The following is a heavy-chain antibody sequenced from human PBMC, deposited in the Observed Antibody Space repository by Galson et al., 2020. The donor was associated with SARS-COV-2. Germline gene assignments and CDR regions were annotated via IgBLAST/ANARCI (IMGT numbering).Heavy chain of an antibody. V-gene: IGHV3-15*01. Sequence: GGSLRLSCAASGFSFTNAGMSWVRQAPGKGLEWVGLIRRKGDGGATDLSTSVKGRFIISRDDSKNTLLLQMNSLKTEDTGVYYCTTDPGGLSGVDYWGQGTLVTVSS. CDR2: IRRKGDGGAT. CDR3: TTDPGGLSGVDY. J-gene: IGHJ4*02. D-gene: IGHD5-12*01. CDR1: GFSFTNAG.